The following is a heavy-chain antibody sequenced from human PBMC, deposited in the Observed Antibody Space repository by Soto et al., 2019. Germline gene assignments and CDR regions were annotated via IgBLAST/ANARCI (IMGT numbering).Heavy chain of an antibody. CDR2: IIPMLGTA. CDR1: GGTFSKHA. Sequence: QVQLVQSGAEVTKPGASVKVSCKASGGTFSKHAINWVRQSPGQVLEWIGGIIPMLGTANYAQRLQGRVTTSAEESTSTAYMELSTLRSEDTAVCYCARAPGSTVMYVAYYAMDAGGQGTTVTSS. CDR3: ARAPGSTVMYVAYYAMDA. V-gene: IGHV1-69*01. J-gene: IGHJ6*02. D-gene: IGHD4-17*01.